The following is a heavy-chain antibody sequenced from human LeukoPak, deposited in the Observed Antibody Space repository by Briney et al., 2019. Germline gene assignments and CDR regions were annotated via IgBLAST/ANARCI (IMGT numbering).Heavy chain of an antibody. CDR1: GFTFSSYA. V-gene: IGHV3-23*01. D-gene: IGHD1-26*01. CDR2: ISGSGGST. J-gene: IGHJ3*02. CDR3: AKDHGWELLNAFDI. Sequence: PGGSLRPSCVASGFTFSSYAMSWVRQAPGKGLEWVSAISGSGGSTYYADSVKGRFTISRDNSKNTLYLQMNSLRAEDTAVYYCAKDHGWELLNAFDIWGQGTMVTVSS.